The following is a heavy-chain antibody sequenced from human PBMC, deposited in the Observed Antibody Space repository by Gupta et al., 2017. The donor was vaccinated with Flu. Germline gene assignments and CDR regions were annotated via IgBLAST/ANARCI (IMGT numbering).Heavy chain of an antibody. D-gene: IGHD3-16*01. CDR2: IIAIFGTT. J-gene: IGHJ6*03. Sequence: QVQLVQSGAEVKKPGSSVRVSCKASGPTFRSNAISWVRQAPGQGLEWMGGIIAIFGTTNYAQKFQGRVTITADESTNTVYMEVSSLRSEDTAVYYCARGDKYHFYYMDVWGTGTTVTVSS. CDR1: GPTFRSNA. CDR3: ARGDKYHFYYMDV. V-gene: IGHV1-69*01.